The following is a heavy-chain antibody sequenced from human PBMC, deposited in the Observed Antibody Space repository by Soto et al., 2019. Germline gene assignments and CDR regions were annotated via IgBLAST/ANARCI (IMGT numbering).Heavy chain of an antibody. Sequence: QVQLQQWGAGLLKPSETLSLTCAVYGGSFSGYYWSWIRQPPGKGLEWIGEINHSGSTNYNPSLKSRVTIAVDTSKNQFSLKLSSVTAAYTTVYYCARGQGGVVPASMGGFEIWGQGTRVTVSS. CDR2: INHSGST. CDR1: GGSFSGYY. CDR3: ARGQGGVVPASMGGFEI. J-gene: IGHJ3*02. D-gene: IGHD2-2*01. V-gene: IGHV4-34*01.